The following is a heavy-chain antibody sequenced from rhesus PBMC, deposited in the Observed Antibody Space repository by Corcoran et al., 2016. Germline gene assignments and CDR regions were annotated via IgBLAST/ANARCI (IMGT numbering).Heavy chain of an antibody. CDR1: GGSFRGYE. J-gene: IGHJ6*01. CDR2: ISGSSGST. V-gene: IGHV4-165*01. D-gene: IGHD5-42*01. Sequence: QVQLQESGPGLVKPSETLSLNCAVLGGSFRGYEWGWIRQPPGKGLEWIGYISGSSGSTDYNPSLKRRVTSSTDTSKNQFSLKLSSVTAADTAVYYCAREGDYGLDSWGQGVVVTVSS. CDR3: AREGDYGLDS.